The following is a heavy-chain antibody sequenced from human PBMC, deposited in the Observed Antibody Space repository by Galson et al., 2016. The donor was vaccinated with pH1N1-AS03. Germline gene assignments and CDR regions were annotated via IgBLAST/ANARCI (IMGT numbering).Heavy chain of an antibody. J-gene: IGHJ4*02. D-gene: IGHD3-22*01. V-gene: IGHV3-33*01. Sequence: SLRLSCAASGFTFSSYGMPWVRQTPGKGLEWVAVIWYGGSNKYYADSVKGRFTISRDNSKNTLYLQMSSLRAEDTAVYYGAGGQGYNSGYFDTDYLGRGTLVTVSS. CDR3: AGGQGYNSGYFDTDY. CDR2: IWYGGSNK. CDR1: GFTFSSYG.